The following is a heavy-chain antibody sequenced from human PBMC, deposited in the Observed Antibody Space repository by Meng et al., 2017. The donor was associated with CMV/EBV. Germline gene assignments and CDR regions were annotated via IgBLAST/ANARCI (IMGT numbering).Heavy chain of an antibody. CDR1: GYTFTRNG. CDR3: ARGRRGADNWFDP. V-gene: IGHV1-18*01. CDR2: ISAYNGNT. J-gene: IGHJ5*02. Sequence: GTQGKQPGASVKVLCKATGYTFTRNGISWVQQAPEQGLEWMGWISAYNGNTSYAQKLQGRVTMTTDTSTSTAYMELRSLRSDDTAVYYCARGRRGADNWFDPWGQGTLVTVSS.